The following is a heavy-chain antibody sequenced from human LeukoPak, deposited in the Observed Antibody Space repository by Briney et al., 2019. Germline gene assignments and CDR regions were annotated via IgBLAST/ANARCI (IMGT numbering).Heavy chain of an antibody. CDR2: ISYSGST. D-gene: IGHD3-22*01. CDR1: GGSISSYY. Sequence: SETLSLTCSVSGGSISSYYWSWIRQPPGKGLEWIACISYSGSTKYNPSLKSRITISVDTSKNQLSLKLSSVTAADTAVYYCAREPGFDSSGYLNWFDPWGQGTLVTVSS. V-gene: IGHV4-59*01. J-gene: IGHJ5*02. CDR3: AREPGFDSSGYLNWFDP.